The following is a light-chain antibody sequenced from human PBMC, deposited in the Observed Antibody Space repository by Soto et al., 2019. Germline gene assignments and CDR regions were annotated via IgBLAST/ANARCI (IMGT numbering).Light chain of an antibody. CDR3: QKYNSAPLT. CDR1: QDIRNY. V-gene: IGKV1-27*01. Sequence: DIQMTQSPSSLSASVGDSVTITCRATQDIRNYLAWYQQKPGKLPTLLIYAASTLQSGVPSRFSGSGSGTDFTLTISYLQPEDFATYYCQKYNSAPLTFGGGTRVEIK. J-gene: IGKJ4*01. CDR2: AAS.